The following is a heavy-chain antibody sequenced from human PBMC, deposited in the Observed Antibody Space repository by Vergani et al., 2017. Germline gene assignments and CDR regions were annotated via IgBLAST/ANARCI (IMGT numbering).Heavy chain of an antibody. CDR2: IYPADSDT. CDR1: EYSFGNYW. Sequence: EVELVQSGPEMRKPGESLKISCKGSEYSFGNYWIGWVRQMPGKGLAWVGIIYPADSDTRYSRSFQGQVTISADKSISTAFLQWDSLKASDTALYYCARLTNYTDSWGQGTLVTVSS. D-gene: IGHD5-24*01. V-gene: IGHV5-51*03. J-gene: IGHJ4*02. CDR3: ARLTNYTDS.